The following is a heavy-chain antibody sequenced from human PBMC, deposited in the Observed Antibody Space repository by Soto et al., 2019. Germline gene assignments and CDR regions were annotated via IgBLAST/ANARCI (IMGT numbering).Heavy chain of an antibody. Sequence: GASVKVSCKASGGTFSSYAISWVRQAPGQGLEWMGGIIPIFGTANYAQKFQGRVTITTDESTSTAYMELSSLRSEDTAVYYCARAPLYGDYVSWKLSGMDVWGQGTTVTVSS. V-gene: IGHV1-69*05. D-gene: IGHD4-17*01. CDR3: ARAPLYGDYVSWKLSGMDV. J-gene: IGHJ6*02. CDR1: GGTFSSYA. CDR2: IIPIFGTA.